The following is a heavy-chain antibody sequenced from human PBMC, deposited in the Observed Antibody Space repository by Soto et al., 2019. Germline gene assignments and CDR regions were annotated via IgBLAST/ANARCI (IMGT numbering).Heavy chain of an antibody. CDR2: IYHSGST. J-gene: IGHJ6*02. D-gene: IGHD3-16*01. CDR3: ERDRGRPGLDV. Sequence: SETLSLTCAVSGGSISSGGYSWSWIRQPPGKGLEWIGYIYHSGSTYYNPSLKSRVTISVDRSKNQFSLKLSSVTAADTAVYYCERDRGRPGLDVWGQGTTVTVSS. V-gene: IGHV4-30-2*01. CDR1: GGSISSGGYS.